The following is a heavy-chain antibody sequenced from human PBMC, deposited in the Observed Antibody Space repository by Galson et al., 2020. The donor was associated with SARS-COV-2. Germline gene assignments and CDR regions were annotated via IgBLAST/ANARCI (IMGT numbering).Heavy chain of an antibody. CDR2: IYWDDDK. D-gene: IGHD3-10*01. CDR3: AHRSITMVRGSFDP. V-gene: IGHV2-5*02. J-gene: IGHJ5*02. CDR1: GFSLSTSGVG. Sequence: SGPTLVKPPQTLTLTCTFSGFSLSTSGVGVGWIRQPPGKALEWLALIYWDDDKRYSPSLKSRLTITKDTSKNQVVLTMTNMDPVDTATYYCAHRSITMVRGSFDPWGQGTLVTVSS.